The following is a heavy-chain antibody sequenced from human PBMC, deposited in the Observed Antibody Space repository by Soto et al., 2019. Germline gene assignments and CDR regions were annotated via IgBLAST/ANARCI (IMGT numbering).Heavy chain of an antibody. CDR1: GYTLTELS. CDR3: ATDMPQQWLVRYAFDI. Sequence: ASVKVSCKVSGYTLTELSMHWVRQAPGKGLEWMGGFDPEDGETIYAQKFQGRVTMTEDTSTDTVYMELSSLRSEDTAVYYCATDMPQQWLVRYAFDIWGQGTMVTVSS. CDR2: FDPEDGET. D-gene: IGHD6-19*01. J-gene: IGHJ3*02. V-gene: IGHV1-24*01.